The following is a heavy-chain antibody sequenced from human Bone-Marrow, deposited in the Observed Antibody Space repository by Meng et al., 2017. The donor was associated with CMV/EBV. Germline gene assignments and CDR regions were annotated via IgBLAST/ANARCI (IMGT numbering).Heavy chain of an antibody. CDR1: GYTFTGYY. D-gene: IGHD7-27*01. J-gene: IGHJ4*02. CDR2: IHPHRGDT. CDR3: ARDNNWGPDY. V-gene: IGHV1-2*02. Sequence: ASVKVSRKTSGYTFTGYYIHWVRQAPGQGLEWMGWIHPHRGDTNYAQQFQGRVTLTRDTSINTGYMELTRPTSDDTAVYYCARDNNWGPDYWGQGTLVTVSS.